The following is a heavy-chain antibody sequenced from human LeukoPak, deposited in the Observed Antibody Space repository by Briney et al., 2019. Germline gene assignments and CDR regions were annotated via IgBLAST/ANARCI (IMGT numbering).Heavy chain of an antibody. V-gene: IGHV4-61*02. CDR2: IYASGNT. D-gene: IGHD1-7*01. CDR3: ARDQDVLWNYGLEY. CDR1: GDSISSSNYF. J-gene: IGHJ4*02. Sequence: SETLTLTCTVSGDSISSSNYFWRWIRQPAGKGLEWIGRIYASGNTHYNPSLKSRVTISVDTSNNQFSLNLTSVPAAGTAVYYCARDQDVLWNYGLEYWGQGILATVSS.